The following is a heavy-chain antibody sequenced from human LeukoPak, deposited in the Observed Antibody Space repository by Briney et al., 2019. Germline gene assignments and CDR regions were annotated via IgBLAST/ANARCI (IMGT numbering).Heavy chain of an antibody. CDR2: IYHSGST. V-gene: IGHV4-38-2*02. CDR1: GYSISSDYY. J-gene: IGHJ6*03. CDR3: ARGLGSSSPPPIYYYYYMDV. D-gene: IGHD6-6*01. Sequence: PSETLSLTCTVSGYSISSDYYWGWIRQPPGRGLEWIGTIYHSGSTYYNPSLKSRVTISVDTSKNQFSLKLSSVTAADTAVYYCARGLGSSSPPPIYYYYYMDVWGKGTTVTVSS.